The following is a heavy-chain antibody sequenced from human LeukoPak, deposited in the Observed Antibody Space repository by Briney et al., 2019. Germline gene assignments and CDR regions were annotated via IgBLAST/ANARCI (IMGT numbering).Heavy chain of an antibody. CDR3: ARQSGDYSYYYYMDV. J-gene: IGHJ6*03. V-gene: IGHV5-51*01. D-gene: IGHD2-21*02. CDR1: GYIFTSYW. CDR2: IYPADSDI. Sequence: GESLKISCKGSGYIFTSYWIGWVRQMPGKGLEWMGIIYPADSDIRYSPSFRGQVTISADKSNSTAYLQWSSLKASDTAMYYCARQSGDYSYYYYMDVWGKGTTVTISS.